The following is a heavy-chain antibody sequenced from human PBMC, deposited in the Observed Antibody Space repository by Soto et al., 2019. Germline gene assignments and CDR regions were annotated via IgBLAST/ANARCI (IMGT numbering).Heavy chain of an antibody. CDR1: GFTFSSYS. J-gene: IGHJ5*02. D-gene: IGHD2-2*01. Sequence: GESLKISCAASGFTFSSYSMNWVRQAPGKGLEWVSYISSSSSTIYYADSVKGRFTISRDNAKNSLYLQMNSLRDEDTAVYYCARDIHQLLSKNNWFDPWGQGTLVTVSS. CDR2: ISSSSSTI. CDR3: ARDIHQLLSKNNWFDP. V-gene: IGHV3-48*02.